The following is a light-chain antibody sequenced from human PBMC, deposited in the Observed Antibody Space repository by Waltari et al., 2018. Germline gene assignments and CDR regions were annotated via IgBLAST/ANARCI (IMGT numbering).Light chain of an antibody. CDR2: WAS. CDR3: QQYYSTPPT. Sequence: DIVMTKSPDSLAVSLGERATIHCKSSPSVLYSSNNKNYLAWYQQKPGQPPKLLIYWASTRESGVPDRFSGSGSGTDFTLTISSLQAEDVAVYYCQQYYSTPPTFGGGTKVEIK. CDR1: PSVLYSSNNKNY. J-gene: IGKJ4*01. V-gene: IGKV4-1*01.